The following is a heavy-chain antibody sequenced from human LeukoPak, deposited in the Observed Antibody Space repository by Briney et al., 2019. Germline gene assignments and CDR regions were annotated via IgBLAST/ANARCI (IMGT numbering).Heavy chain of an antibody. CDR2: ISSSSSYI. D-gene: IGHD5-18*01. CDR1: GFTVSSNY. V-gene: IGHV3-21*01. CDR3: ARDPAVGYSYGSYYFDY. J-gene: IGHJ4*02. Sequence: SGGSLRLSCAASGFTVSSNYMSWVRQAPGKGLEWVSSISSSSSYIYYADSVKGRFTISRDNAKNSLYLQMNSLRAEDTAVYYCARDPAVGYSYGSYYFDYWGQGTLVTVSS.